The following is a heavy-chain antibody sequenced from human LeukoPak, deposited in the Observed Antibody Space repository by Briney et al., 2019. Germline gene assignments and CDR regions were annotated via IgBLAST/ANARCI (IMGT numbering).Heavy chain of an antibody. J-gene: IGHJ6*03. CDR1: GFTVNSYY. V-gene: IGHV3-53*01. CDR3: GRERRAVSGPV. Sequence: GASLRLSCAPSGFTVNSYYITWVRQRPGEWLEWLLLIYSAGGTYYADPVKGRFTISRDNFKNTLYLQMNSLRAEDTAVYYCGRERRAVSGPVWGKGTTVTVS. D-gene: IGHD6-19*01. CDR2: IYSAGGT.